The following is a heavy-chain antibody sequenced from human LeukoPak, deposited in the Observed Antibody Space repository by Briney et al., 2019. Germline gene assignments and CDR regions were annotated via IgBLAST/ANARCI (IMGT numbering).Heavy chain of an antibody. Sequence: GESLKISCKGSGYSFTSYWISWVRQMPGKGLEWMGRIDPGDSYTNYSPSFQGHVTISADKSISTAYLQWSSLKASDTAMYYCASPIHGTTGTTDYWGQGTLVTVSS. D-gene: IGHD1-1*01. CDR2: IDPGDSYT. J-gene: IGHJ4*02. CDR3: ASPIHGTTGTTDY. V-gene: IGHV5-10-1*01. CDR1: GYSFTSYW.